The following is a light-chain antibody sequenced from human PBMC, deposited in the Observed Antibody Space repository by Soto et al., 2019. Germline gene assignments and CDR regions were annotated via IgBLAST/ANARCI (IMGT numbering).Light chain of an antibody. CDR1: QSVSSSY. V-gene: IGKV3-20*01. J-gene: IGKJ1*01. CDR3: QQYGSSPET. Sequence: EIVFTQSPGTLSLSPGERATLYCRASQSVSSSYLAWYQQKPGQAPRLLIYGASSRATGIPDRFSGSGSGTHFTLTISRLEPEDFAVYYCQQYGSSPETFGQGTKVDIK. CDR2: GAS.